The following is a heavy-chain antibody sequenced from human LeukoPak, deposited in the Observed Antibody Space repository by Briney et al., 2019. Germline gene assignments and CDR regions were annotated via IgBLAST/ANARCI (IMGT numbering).Heavy chain of an antibody. J-gene: IGHJ4*02. CDR1: GYTFTSYY. Sequence: ASVKVSCKASGYTFTSYYMHWVRQAPGQGLEWMGIINPSGGSTSYAQSFQGRVTMTRDMSTSTVYMELSSLRSEDTAMYYCARVGYDSSGYYLHDYWGQGTLVTVSS. CDR3: ARVGYDSSGYYLHDY. D-gene: IGHD3-22*01. CDR2: INPSGGST. V-gene: IGHV1-46*01.